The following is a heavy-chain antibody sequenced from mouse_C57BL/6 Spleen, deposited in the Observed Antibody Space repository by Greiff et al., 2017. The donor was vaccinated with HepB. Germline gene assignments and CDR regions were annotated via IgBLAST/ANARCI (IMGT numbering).Heavy chain of an antibody. Sequence: DVKLQESGGDLVKPGGSLKLSCAASGFTFSSYGMSWVRQTPDKRLEWVATISSGGSYTYYPDSVKGRFTISRDNAKNTLYLQMSSLKSEDTAMYYCARHPFDYWGQGTTLTVSS. CDR2: ISSGGSYT. CDR1: GFTFSSYG. J-gene: IGHJ2*01. V-gene: IGHV5-6*02. CDR3: ARHPFDY.